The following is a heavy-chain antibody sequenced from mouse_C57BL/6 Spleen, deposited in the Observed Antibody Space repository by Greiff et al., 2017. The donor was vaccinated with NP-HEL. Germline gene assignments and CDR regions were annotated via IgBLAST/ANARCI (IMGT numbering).Heavy chain of an antibody. CDR2: IYPRSGNT. Sequence: QVQLQQSGAELARPGASVKLSCKASGYTFTSYGISWVKQRTGQGLEWIGEIYPRSGNTYYNEKFKGKATLTADKSSSTAYMELRSLTSEDSAVYFCARRGYTTVVATNAMDYWGQGTSVTVSS. D-gene: IGHD1-1*01. CDR3: ARRGYTTVVATNAMDY. V-gene: IGHV1-81*01. J-gene: IGHJ4*01. CDR1: GYTFTSYG.